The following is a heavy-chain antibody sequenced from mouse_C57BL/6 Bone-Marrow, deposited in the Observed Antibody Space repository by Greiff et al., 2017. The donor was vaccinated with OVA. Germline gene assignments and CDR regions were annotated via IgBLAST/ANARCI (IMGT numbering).Heavy chain of an antibody. J-gene: IGHJ2*01. V-gene: IGHV1-64*01. CDR3: ARDVFRDYGPLYFDY. CDR2: IHPNSGST. Sequence: QVQLQQPGAELVKPGASVKLSCKASGYTFTSYWMHWVKQRPGQGLEWIGMIHPNSGSTNYNEKFKSKATLTVDKSSSTAYMQLSSLTSEDSAVYYCARDVFRDYGPLYFDYWGKGTTLTVSS. D-gene: IGHD2-4*01. CDR1: GYTFTSYW.